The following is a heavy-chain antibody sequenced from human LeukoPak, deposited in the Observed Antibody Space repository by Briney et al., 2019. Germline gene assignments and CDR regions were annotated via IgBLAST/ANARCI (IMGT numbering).Heavy chain of an antibody. CDR2: ISAYNGNT. D-gene: IGHD6-19*01. Sequence: ASVKVSCKASGYTFTSYGISWVRQAPGQGLEWMGWISAYNGNTNYAQKLQGRVTMTTDTSTSTAYMELRSLRSDDTAVYYCARERSSGSPRYYYGMDVWGQGTTFTVSS. CDR3: ARERSSGSPRYYYGMDV. J-gene: IGHJ6*02. CDR1: GYTFTSYG. V-gene: IGHV1-18*01.